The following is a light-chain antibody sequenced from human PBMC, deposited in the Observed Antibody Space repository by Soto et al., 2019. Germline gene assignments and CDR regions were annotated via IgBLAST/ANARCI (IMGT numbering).Light chain of an antibody. V-gene: IGKV3-20*01. J-gene: IGKJ1*01. CDR2: DIS. CDR1: HSISSHY. Sequence: ESVLTQSPGTLSLSPGDRATHSCRASHSISSHYLAWYQQKAGQAPRLLIYDISRRATGIPDRFSGSGSGTDFTLTISRLEPEDFAVYYCQQYDTSKTFGQGTKVEIK. CDR3: QQYDTSKT.